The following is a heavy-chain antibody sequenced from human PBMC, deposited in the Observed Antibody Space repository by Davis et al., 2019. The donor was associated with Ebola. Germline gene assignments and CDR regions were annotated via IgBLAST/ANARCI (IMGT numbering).Heavy chain of an antibody. CDR3: ARVSGSYYDY. J-gene: IGHJ4*02. CDR2: IYYSGST. CDR1: GDSIGSSSYY. D-gene: IGHD1-26*01. Sequence: SETLSLTCTVSGDSIGSSSYYWGWIRQPPGKGLEWIGYIYYSGSTNYNPSLKSRVTISVDTSKNQFSLKLSSVTAADTAVYYCARVSGSYYDYWGQGTLVTVSS. V-gene: IGHV4-61*05.